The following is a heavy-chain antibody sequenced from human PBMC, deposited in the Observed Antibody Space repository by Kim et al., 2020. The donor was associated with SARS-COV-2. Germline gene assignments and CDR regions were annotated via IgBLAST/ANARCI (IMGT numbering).Heavy chain of an antibody. Sequence: SRYHADAVQGRFSISRDNSKNILYLQMNSLRAEDTAVYYCARGAPSGWFDPWGQGTLVTVSS. J-gene: IGHJ5*02. CDR2: SR. CDR3: ARGAPSGWFDP. V-gene: IGHV3-23*05. D-gene: IGHD3-10*01.